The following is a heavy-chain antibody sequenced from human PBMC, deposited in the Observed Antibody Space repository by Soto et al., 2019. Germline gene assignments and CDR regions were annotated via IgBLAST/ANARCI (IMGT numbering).Heavy chain of an antibody. J-gene: IGHJ4*02. CDR3: VRDLDGSGSYYTDY. Sequence: ASVKVSCKASGYTFSIYGINWVRQAPGQGLEWMGWTRPNNGNTKYAQNLQGRVTMTTDTSTSTAYMELRSLRPDDTVVYYCVRDLDGSGSYYTDYWGQGTLVTVS. D-gene: IGHD3-10*01. CDR2: TRPNNGNT. V-gene: IGHV1-18*01. CDR1: GYTFSIYG.